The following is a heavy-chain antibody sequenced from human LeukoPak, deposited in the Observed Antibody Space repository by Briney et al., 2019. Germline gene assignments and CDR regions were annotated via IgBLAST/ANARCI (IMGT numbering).Heavy chain of an antibody. Sequence: GGSLRLSCAASGFTFSSYAMSWVRQAPGKGLEWVSAISGSVGSTYYADSVKGRFTISRDNSKNTLYLQMNSLRAEDTAVYYCAKDTKPYYYDSSGYYTPPYFDYWGQGTLVTVSS. D-gene: IGHD3-22*01. CDR2: ISGSVGST. V-gene: IGHV3-23*01. J-gene: IGHJ4*02. CDR3: AKDTKPYYYDSSGYYTPPYFDY. CDR1: GFTFSSYA.